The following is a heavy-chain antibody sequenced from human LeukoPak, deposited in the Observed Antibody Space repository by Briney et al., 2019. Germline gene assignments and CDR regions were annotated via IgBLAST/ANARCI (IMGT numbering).Heavy chain of an antibody. CDR1: GFTFSSYA. Sequence: GGSLRLSCAASGFTFSSYAMSWVRQVPGKGLEWVSAISGSGGSTYYADSVKGRFTISRDNSKNTLYLQMNSLRAEDTAVYYCAKDLHVPRGSYDYWGQGTLVTVSS. J-gene: IGHJ4*02. CDR2: ISGSGGST. D-gene: IGHD1-26*01. CDR3: AKDLHVPRGSYDY. V-gene: IGHV3-23*01.